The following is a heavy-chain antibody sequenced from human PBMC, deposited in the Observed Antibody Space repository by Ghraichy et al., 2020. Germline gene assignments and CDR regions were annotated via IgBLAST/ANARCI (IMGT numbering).Heavy chain of an antibody. V-gene: IGHV2-5*02. Sequence: SGPTLVKPTQTLTLTCTFSGFSLSSNGMGVGWIRQPPGKALEWLALIYWDDDERYSPSLKSRLTITKDTSKNQVVLTVTNMDPVDTATYYCAHRPRYGLFDYWGQGILVTVS. CDR1: GFSLSSNGMG. CDR2: IYWDDDE. CDR3: AHRPRYGLFDY. J-gene: IGHJ4*01. D-gene: IGHD5-18*01.